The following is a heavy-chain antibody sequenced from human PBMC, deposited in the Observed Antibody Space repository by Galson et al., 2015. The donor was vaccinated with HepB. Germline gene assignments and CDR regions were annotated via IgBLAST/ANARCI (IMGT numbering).Heavy chain of an antibody. J-gene: IGHJ4*02. D-gene: IGHD2-15*01. CDR3: ARGGGILGPFDY. CDR1: GYTFTDYY. V-gene: IGHV1-2*02. Sequence: SVKVSCKASGYTFTDYYIHWVRQASGQGLEWMGWINSDSGGTYYAQKFQGRVTMTRDASIRTAYMELSGLTSDDTAVYFCARGGGILGPFDYWGQGILVTVSS. CDR2: INSDSGGT.